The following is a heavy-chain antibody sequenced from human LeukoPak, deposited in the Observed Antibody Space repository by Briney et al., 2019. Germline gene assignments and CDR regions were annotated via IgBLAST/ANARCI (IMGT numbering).Heavy chain of an antibody. CDR3: ARGILLLWFGELSHQFDP. V-gene: IGHV1-46*01. D-gene: IGHD3-10*01. CDR1: GYTFTDYY. CDR2: IKPSGGST. J-gene: IGHJ5*02. Sequence: GASVKVSCQASGYTFTDYYMLLVRQAPGQRLEWMGIIKPSGGSTSYEQKFQGRVTMTRDTSTSTVYMELSSLRSEDTAVYYCARGILLLWFGELSHQFDPWGQGTLVTVSS.